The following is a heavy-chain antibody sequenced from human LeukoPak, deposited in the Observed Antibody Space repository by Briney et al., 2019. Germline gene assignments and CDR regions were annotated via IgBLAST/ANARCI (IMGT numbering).Heavy chain of an antibody. CDR2: IYYSGST. Sequence: SETLSLTCTVSGGSISSYYWSWIRQPPGKGLEWIGYIYYSGSTNYNPSLKSRVTISVDTSKNQFSLKLSSVTAADTAVYFCTRSGLTGMRKYPRADYYYYGMDVWGQGTAVTVSS. V-gene: IGHV4-59*12. CDR1: GGSISSYY. J-gene: IGHJ6*02. D-gene: IGHD1-14*01. CDR3: TRSGLTGMRKYPRADYYYYGMDV.